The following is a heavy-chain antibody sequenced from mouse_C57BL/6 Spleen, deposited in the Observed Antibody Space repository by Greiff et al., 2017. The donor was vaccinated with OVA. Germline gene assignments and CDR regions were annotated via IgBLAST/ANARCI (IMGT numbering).Heavy chain of an antibody. CDR3: TREGEIPYYFDY. D-gene: IGHD5-1-1*01. V-gene: IGHV1-15*01. Sequence: VQLQQSGAELVRPGASVTLSCKASGYTFTDYEMHWVKQTPVHGLEWIGAIDPETGGTAYNQKFKGKAILTADKSSSTAYMELRSLTSEDSAVYYCTREGEIPYYFDYWGQGTTLTVSS. CDR2: IDPETGGT. CDR1: GYTFTDYE. J-gene: IGHJ2*01.